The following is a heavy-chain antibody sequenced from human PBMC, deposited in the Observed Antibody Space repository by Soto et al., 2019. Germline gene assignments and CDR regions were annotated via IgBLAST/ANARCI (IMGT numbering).Heavy chain of an antibody. V-gene: IGHV3-74*01. CDR1: GFTLSSYW. CDR2: ISSDGSST. CDR3: ARVPHCSSSSCYSYFDN. J-gene: IGHJ4*02. Sequence: GGALRLSCAASGFTLSSYWMHWARQAPGKGLVWVSRISSDGSSTNYADSVKGRFTISRDNAKNTLHLQMDSLRVEDTAVYYCARVPHCSSSSCYSYFDNWGQGTLVTVSS. D-gene: IGHD2-2*02.